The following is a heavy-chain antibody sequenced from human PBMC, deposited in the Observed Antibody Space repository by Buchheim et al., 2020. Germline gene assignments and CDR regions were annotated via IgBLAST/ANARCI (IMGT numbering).Heavy chain of an antibody. V-gene: IGHV3-33*01. Sequence: QVQLVESGGSVVQPGGSLRLSCAASGFDFNNYDMHWVRQVPGKGLEWVAVMYYDGKNEFYGDSVRGRFTISRDNSERMLYLQMNNLRAEDTAIYYCATDPYASDWYYFDNWGQGT. CDR2: MYYDGKNE. CDR3: ATDPYASDWYYFDN. D-gene: IGHD3-9*01. CDR1: GFDFNNYD. J-gene: IGHJ4*02.